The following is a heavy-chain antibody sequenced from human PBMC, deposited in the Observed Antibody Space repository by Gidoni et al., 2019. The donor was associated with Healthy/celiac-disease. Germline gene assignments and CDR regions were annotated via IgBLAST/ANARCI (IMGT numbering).Heavy chain of an antibody. J-gene: IGHJ4*02. CDR3: ALYSYYYDSSGYYYEGGFDY. CDR1: GGSISSSSYY. D-gene: IGHD3-22*01. CDR2: IYYSGST. Sequence: QLQLQESGPGLVKPSETLSLTCPVSGGSISSSSYYWGWIRQPPGKGLEWIGSIYYSGSTYYNPSLKSRVTISVDTSKNQFSLKLSSVTAADTAVYYCALYSYYYDSSGYYYEGGFDYWGQGTLVTVSS. V-gene: IGHV4-39*01.